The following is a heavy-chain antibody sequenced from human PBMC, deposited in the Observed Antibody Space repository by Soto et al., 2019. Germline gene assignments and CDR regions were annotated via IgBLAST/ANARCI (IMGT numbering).Heavy chain of an antibody. CDR1: GYTFISYG. CDR2: VNIYEGTT. D-gene: IGHD5-18*01. CDR3: ASERGGYSYGDY. V-gene: IGHV1-18*01. J-gene: IGHJ4*02. Sequence: QVQLVQSGAEVKKPGASVKVSCKPSGYTFISYGITWVRQAPGQGLEWMGWVNIYEGTTNYAQKFQGRVTMTTDTSTCTVYLELSSINSDDTSVYYCASERGGYSYGDYWGQGTLVTVSS.